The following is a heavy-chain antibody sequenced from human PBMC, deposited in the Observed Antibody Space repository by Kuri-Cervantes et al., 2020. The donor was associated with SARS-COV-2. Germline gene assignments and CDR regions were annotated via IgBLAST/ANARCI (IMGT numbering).Heavy chain of an antibody. Sequence: SCAVSGGSISSGGYSWSWIRQPPGKGLEWIGYIYHSGSTYYNPSLKSRVTISVDRSKNQISLTLSSVTAADTAVYYCARARWGSGWTYYYYGMDVWGQGTTVTVSS. CDR1: GGSISSGGYS. D-gene: IGHD6-19*01. J-gene: IGHJ6*02. V-gene: IGHV4-30-2*01. CDR2: IYHSGST. CDR3: ARARWGSGWTYYYYGMDV.